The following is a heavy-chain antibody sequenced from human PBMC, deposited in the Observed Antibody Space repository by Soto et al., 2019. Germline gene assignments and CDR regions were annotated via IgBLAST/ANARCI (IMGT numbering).Heavy chain of an antibody. D-gene: IGHD5-18*01. CDR3: ARAKRGYSWGPYYFDY. CDR2: IIPIFGTA. Sequence: QVQLVQSGAEVKKPGSSVKVSCKASGGTFSSYAISWVRQPPGQGLEWMGGIIPIFGTANSAQKFQGRVTITADESTSTAYMELSSLRSEDTAVYYCARAKRGYSWGPYYFDYWGQGTLVTVSS. V-gene: IGHV1-69*01. CDR1: GGTFSSYA. J-gene: IGHJ4*02.